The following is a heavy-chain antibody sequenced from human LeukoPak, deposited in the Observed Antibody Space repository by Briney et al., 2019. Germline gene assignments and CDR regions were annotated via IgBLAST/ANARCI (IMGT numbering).Heavy chain of an antibody. D-gene: IGHD4-17*01. CDR1: GFTFSSYA. CDR3: AKDRGDYPEYFQH. Sequence: GGSLRLPCAASGFTFSSYAMSWVRQAPGKGLEWVSAISGSGGSTYYADSVKGRFTISRDNSKNTLYLQMNSLRAEDTAVYYCAKDRGDYPEYFQHWGQGTLVTVSS. V-gene: IGHV3-23*01. CDR2: ISGSGGST. J-gene: IGHJ1*01.